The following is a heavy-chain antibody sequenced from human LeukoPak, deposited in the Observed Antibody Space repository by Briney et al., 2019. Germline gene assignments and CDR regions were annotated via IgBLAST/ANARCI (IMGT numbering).Heavy chain of an antibody. D-gene: IGHD6-13*01. CDR3: ARGIMGSSWYYFDY. CDR1: GFTFSSYN. CDR2: VTSSSSYT. Sequence: GGSLRLSCAASGFTFSSYNMNWVRQAPGKGLEWVSSVTSSSSYTYYADSAKGRFTISRDNSKNSLYLQMNSLRAEDTAVYYCARGIMGSSWYYFDYWGQGTLVTVSS. V-gene: IGHV3-21*01. J-gene: IGHJ4*02.